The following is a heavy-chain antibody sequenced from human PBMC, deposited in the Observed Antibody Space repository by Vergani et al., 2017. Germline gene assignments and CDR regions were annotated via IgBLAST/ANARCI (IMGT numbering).Heavy chain of an antibody. Sequence: QVQLVQSGAEVKKPGSSVKVSCKASGGTFSSYAISWVRQAPGQGLEWMGRIIPIFGTANYAQKFQGRATITAAESTSTAYMELSSLRSEDTAVYYCARSVRYCSSTSCYGRFDPWGQGTLVTVSS. D-gene: IGHD2-2*01. CDR2: IIPIFGTA. J-gene: IGHJ5*02. CDR3: ARSVRYCSSTSCYGRFDP. V-gene: IGHV1-69*13. CDR1: GGTFSSYA.